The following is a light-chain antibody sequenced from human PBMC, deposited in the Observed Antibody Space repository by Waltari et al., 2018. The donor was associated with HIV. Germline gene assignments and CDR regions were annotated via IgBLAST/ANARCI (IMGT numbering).Light chain of an antibody. Sequence: QAAVTQEPSLTVSPGGTIILTCASSEGTVTSKHYAYWFQQKAGQAPTTLIYDTTQSHFWKPARFSAFLLGDKAVLTLSGALSEDEAVYYCMLFFGATRIFGGGTTVTV. V-gene: IGLV7-46*01. CDR3: MLFFGATRI. CDR1: EGTVTSKHY. J-gene: IGLJ2*01. CDR2: DTT.